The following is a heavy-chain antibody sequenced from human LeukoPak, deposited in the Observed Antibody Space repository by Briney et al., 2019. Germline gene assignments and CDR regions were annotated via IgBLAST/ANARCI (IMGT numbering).Heavy chain of an antibody. D-gene: IGHD6-25*01. V-gene: IGHV3-74*01. CDR1: GFTFSIYW. Sequence: GGSLRLSCAASGFTFSIYWIHWVRQVPGKGLVWVSRISSDGSSTNYAGPVKGRFTISRDNAKNTLYLQMNSLRAEDTAVYYCARVIRSGWEGELSDWGQGTLVTVSS. CDR2: ISSDGSST. J-gene: IGHJ4*02. CDR3: ARVIRSGWEGELSD.